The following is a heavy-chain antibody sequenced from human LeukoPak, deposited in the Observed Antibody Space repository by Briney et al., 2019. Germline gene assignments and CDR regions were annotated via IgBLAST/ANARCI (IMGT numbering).Heavy chain of an antibody. CDR2: INHSGST. Sequence: SETLSLTCAVYGGSFSGYYWCWVCQPPGTGLGWGGEINHSGSTNYNPSLTSRVTMSVDTSKNQYSLKLSYVTAADTAVYYCARVDVFGVVSSDYYDYYMDVWGKGTTVTVSS. CDR3: ARVDVFGVVSSDYYDYYMDV. J-gene: IGHJ6*03. V-gene: IGHV4-34*01. D-gene: IGHD3-3*01. CDR1: GGSFSGYY.